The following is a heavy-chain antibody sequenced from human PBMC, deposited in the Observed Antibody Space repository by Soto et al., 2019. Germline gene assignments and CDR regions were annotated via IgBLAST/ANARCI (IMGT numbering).Heavy chain of an antibody. Sequence: EVQLVKSGGGLVQPGGSLRLSCAASGFTFTTYWMSWVRQTPGKRLEWVANIKQDGSEQYYVHSVRGRFTISRDNAKNSLYLQMNSLRADDTAVYYCARASGGNFGYWGQGTLVTVSS. CDR3: ARASGGNFGY. CDR2: IKQDGSEQ. CDR1: GFTFTTYW. V-gene: IGHV3-7*04. J-gene: IGHJ4*02. D-gene: IGHD3-16*01.